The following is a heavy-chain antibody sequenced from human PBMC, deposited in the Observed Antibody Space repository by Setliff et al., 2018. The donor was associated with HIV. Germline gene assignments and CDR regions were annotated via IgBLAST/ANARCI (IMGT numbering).Heavy chain of an antibody. CDR2: IHYVNCLN. CDR1: GASFVGDSH. J-gene: IGHJ4*02. CDR3: ARARSDWYNVRPYYFDL. Sequence: PSETLSLTCAVSGASFVGDSHWSWIRQTPERGLEWIAYFMYTDIHYVNCLNYRNPSLASRLSISVDKSKNQFSLTLSSVTAADTAVYYCARARSDWYNVRPYYFDLWGQGTPVTVSS. D-gene: IGHD6-19*01. V-gene: IGHV4-30-4*01.